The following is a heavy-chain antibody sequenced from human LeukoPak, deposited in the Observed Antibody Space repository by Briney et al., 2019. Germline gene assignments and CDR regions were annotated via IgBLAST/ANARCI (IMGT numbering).Heavy chain of an antibody. CDR2: IIPIFGTA. CDR1: GGTFSSYA. Sequence: SVKVSCKASGGTFSSYAISWVRQAPGQGPEWMGGIIPIFGTANYAQKFQGRVTITADESTSTAYMELSSLRSEDTAVYYCARDETGTYNWFDPWGQGTLVTVSS. V-gene: IGHV1-69*13. J-gene: IGHJ5*02. CDR3: ARDETGTYNWFDP. D-gene: IGHD1-1*01.